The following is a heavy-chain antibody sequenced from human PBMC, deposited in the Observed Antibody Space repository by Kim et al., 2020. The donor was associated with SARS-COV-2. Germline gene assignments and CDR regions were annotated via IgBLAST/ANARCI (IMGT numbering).Heavy chain of an antibody. CDR2: ISSSSSYT. CDR1: GFTFSDYY. Sequence: GGSLRLSCAASGFTFSDYYMSWIRQAPGKGLEWVSYISSSSSYTNYADSVKGRFTISRDNAKNSLYLQMNSLRAEDTAVYYCARCPGYSSGWSSPYVFDGMDVWGQGTTVTVSS. D-gene: IGHD6-19*01. V-gene: IGHV3-11*03. J-gene: IGHJ6*02. CDR3: ARCPGYSSGWSSPYVFDGMDV.